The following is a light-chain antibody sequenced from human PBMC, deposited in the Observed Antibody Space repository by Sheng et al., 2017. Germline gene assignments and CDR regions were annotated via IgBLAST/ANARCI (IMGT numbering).Light chain of an antibody. V-gene: IGKV3-20*01. CDR3: QQYGSSPT. Sequence: EIVVTQSPAILSASPGERVTLSCRASQSVGDNLAWYQQKPGQAPRLLIYGGPSRAAGIPDRFSGSGSGTDFTLTISRLEPEDFAVYYCQQYGSSPTFGQGTRVEIK. CDR2: GGP. CDR1: QSVGDN. J-gene: IGKJ1*01.